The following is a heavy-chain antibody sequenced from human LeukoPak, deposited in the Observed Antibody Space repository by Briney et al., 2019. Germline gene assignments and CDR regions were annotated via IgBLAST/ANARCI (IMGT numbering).Heavy chain of an antibody. V-gene: IGHV4-59*08. CDR3: ARHKNDFWSGLSNWFDP. J-gene: IGHJ5*02. CDR2: IYYSGST. CDR1: GGSISSYY. D-gene: IGHD3-3*01. Sequence: SETLSLTCTVSGGSISSYYWSWIRQPPGKGLEWIGYIYYSGSTSYNPSLKSRVTISVDTSKNQFSLKLSSVTAADTAVYYCARHKNDFWSGLSNWFDPWGQGTLVTVSS.